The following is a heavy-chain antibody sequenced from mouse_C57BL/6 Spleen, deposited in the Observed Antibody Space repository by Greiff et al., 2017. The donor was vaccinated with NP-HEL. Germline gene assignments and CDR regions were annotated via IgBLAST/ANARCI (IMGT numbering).Heavy chain of an antibody. V-gene: IGHV5-6*01. CDR2: ISSGGSYT. Sequence: EVQVVESGGDLVKPGGSLKLSCAASGFTFSSYGMSWVRQTPDKRLEWVATISSGGSYTYYPDSVKGRFTISRDNAKNTLYLQMSSLKSEDTAMYYCARSDGNYERSYAMDYWGQGTSVTVSS. CDR3: ARSDGNYERSYAMDY. D-gene: IGHD2-1*01. CDR1: GFTFSSYG. J-gene: IGHJ4*01.